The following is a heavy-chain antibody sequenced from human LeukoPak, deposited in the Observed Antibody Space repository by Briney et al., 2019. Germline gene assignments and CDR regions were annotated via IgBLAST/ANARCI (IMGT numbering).Heavy chain of an antibody. J-gene: IGHJ3*02. CDR3: ARLLYGDYDAFDI. V-gene: IGHV4-59*08. CDR2: IYYSGST. D-gene: IGHD4-17*01. Sequence: SETLSLTCTVSGGSISSYYWSWIRQPPGKGLEWIGYIYYSGSTNYNSSLKSRVTISVDTSKNQFSLKLSSVTAADTAVYYCARLLYGDYDAFDIWGQGTMVTVSS. CDR1: GGSISSYY.